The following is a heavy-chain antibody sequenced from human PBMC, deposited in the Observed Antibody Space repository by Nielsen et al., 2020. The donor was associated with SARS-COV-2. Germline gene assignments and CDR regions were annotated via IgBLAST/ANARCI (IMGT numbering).Heavy chain of an antibody. CDR1: GFTFSSYA. V-gene: IGHV3-23*01. CDR2: ISGSGGST. CDR3: AKDRGYSSSWYYFDY. J-gene: IGHJ4*02. D-gene: IGHD6-13*01. Sequence: GGSLRLSCAASGFTFSSYAMSWVRQAPGKGLEWVSAISGSGGSTYYADSVKGRFTISRDNSKNTLYLQMNSLRAEDTAVYHCAKDRGYSSSWYYFDYWGQGTLVTVSS.